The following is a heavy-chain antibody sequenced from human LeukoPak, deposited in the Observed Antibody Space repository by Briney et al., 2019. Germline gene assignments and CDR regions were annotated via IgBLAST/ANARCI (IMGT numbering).Heavy chain of an antibody. D-gene: IGHD5-24*01. V-gene: IGHV4-4*09. J-gene: IGHJ3*02. CDR2: IYTSGST. Sequence: SETLSLTCTVSGGSISSYYWSWIRQPPGKGLEWIGYIYTSGSTNYNPSLKSRVTISVDTSKNQFSLKLSSVTAADTAVYYCSTHRWLQSAFDIWGQGRMVTVSS. CDR1: GGSISSYY. CDR3: STHRWLQSAFDI.